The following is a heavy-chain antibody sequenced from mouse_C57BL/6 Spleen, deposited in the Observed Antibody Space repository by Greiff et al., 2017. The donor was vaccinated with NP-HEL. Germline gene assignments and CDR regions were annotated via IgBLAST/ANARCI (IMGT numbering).Heavy chain of an antibody. CDR2: ISYDGSN. CDR1: GYSITSGYY. CDR3: ARGITTVVARYFDV. V-gene: IGHV3-6*01. Sequence: EVKLQESGPGLVKPSQSLSLTCSVTGYSITSGYYWNWIRQFPGNKLEWMGYISYDGSNNYNPSLKNRISITRDTSKNQFFLKLNSVTTEDTATYYCARGITTVVARYFDVWGTGTTVTVSS. D-gene: IGHD1-1*01. J-gene: IGHJ1*03.